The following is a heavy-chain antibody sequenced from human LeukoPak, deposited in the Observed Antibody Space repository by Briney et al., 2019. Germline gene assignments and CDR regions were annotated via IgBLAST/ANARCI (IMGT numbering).Heavy chain of an antibody. CDR3: ARFPRCTNGVCYRNWFDP. D-gene: IGHD2-8*01. Sequence: ASVKVSCKASGYTFTSYDINWVRQATGQGLEWMGWTNPNSGNTGYAQKFQGRVTMTRNTSISTAYMELSSLRSEDTAVYYCARFPRCTNGVCYRNWFDPWGQGTLVTVSS. CDR2: TNPNSGNT. V-gene: IGHV1-8*01. J-gene: IGHJ5*02. CDR1: GYTFTSYD.